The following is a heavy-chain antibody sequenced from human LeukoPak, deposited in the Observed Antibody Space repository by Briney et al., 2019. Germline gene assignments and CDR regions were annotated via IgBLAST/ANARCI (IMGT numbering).Heavy chain of an antibody. J-gene: IGHJ4*02. D-gene: IGHD3-10*01. CDR2: ISGSGGST. Sequence: GGTLRLSCAASGFTFSSYGMSWVRQAPGKGLEWVSAISGSGGSTYYADSVKGRFTISGDNSKNTLYLQMNSLRAEDTAVYYCAKTELTPYYGSGSYYNVSDYWGQGTLVTVSS. CDR1: GFTFSSYG. V-gene: IGHV3-23*01. CDR3: AKTELTPYYGSGSYYNVSDY.